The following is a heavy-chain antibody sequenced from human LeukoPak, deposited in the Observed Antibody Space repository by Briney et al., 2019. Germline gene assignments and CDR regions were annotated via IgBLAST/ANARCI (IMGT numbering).Heavy chain of an antibody. V-gene: IGHV3-7*01. CDR1: GFTFSSYW. D-gene: IGHD1-26*01. CDR2: IKQDGSEK. Sequence: GGSLRLSCAASGFTFSSYWMSWVRQAPGKGLEWVANIKQDGSEKYYVDSVKGRFTISRDNAKNSLYLQMNSLRAEDTAVYYCAREELMGATGGAFDIWGQGTMATVSS. J-gene: IGHJ3*02. CDR3: AREELMGATGGAFDI.